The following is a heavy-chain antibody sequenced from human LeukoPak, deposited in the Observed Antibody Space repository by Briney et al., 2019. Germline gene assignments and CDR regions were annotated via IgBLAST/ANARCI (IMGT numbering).Heavy chain of an antibody. J-gene: IGHJ3*02. CDR2: ISSGSTYI. CDR1: GFTFSSDH. V-gene: IGHV3-21*01. Sequence: PGGSLRLSCAASGFTFSSDHINWVRQAPGKGLEWVSSISSGSTYIYYADSVKGRFTISRDNAKNSLYLQMNSMRAEDTAVYYCAIEGSDAFDIWGQGTMVTVSP. CDR3: AIEGSDAFDI.